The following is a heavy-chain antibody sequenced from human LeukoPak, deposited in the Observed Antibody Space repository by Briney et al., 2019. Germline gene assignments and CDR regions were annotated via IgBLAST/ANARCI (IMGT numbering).Heavy chain of an antibody. Sequence: KSSETLSLTCTVSGGSISSVDSYWSWIRQPPGKGLEWIGYIYYSGSTYYNSSLKSPVTISVDTSKNQFSLKLSSVTAADTAMYYYARVHIGIAVAGSHFDYWGQGTLVTVSS. CDR2: IYYSGST. CDR1: GGSISSVDSY. J-gene: IGHJ4*02. CDR3: ARVHIGIAVAGSHFDY. D-gene: IGHD6-19*01. V-gene: IGHV4-30-4*02.